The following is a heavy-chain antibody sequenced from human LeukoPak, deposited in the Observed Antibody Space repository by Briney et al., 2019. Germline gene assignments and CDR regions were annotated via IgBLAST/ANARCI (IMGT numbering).Heavy chain of an antibody. V-gene: IGHV1-46*01. J-gene: IGHJ4*02. CDR1: GYTFTSYY. CDR2: INPSGGST. D-gene: IGHD3-22*01. Sequence: GASVKVSCKASGYTFTSYYMHWVRQAPGQGLEWMGIINPSGGSTSYAQKLQGRVTMTTDTSTSTAYMELRSLRSDDTAVYYCARDQRGYYDSSGYYFWGQGTLVTVSS. CDR3: ARDQRGYYDSSGYYF.